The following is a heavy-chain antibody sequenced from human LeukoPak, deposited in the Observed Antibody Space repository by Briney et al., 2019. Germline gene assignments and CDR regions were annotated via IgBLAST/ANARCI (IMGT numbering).Heavy chain of an antibody. V-gene: IGHV4-34*01. CDR3: ARGRPPITIFGVVIEDPYYYYGMDV. CDR2: INHSGST. CDR1: GGSFSGYY. Sequence: SETLSLTCAVYGGSFSGYYWSWIRQPPGEGLEWIGEINHSGSTNYNPSLKSRVTISVDTSKNQFSLKLSSVTAADTAVYYCARGRPPITIFGVVIEDPYYYYGMDVWGQGTTVTVSS. J-gene: IGHJ6*02. D-gene: IGHD3-3*01.